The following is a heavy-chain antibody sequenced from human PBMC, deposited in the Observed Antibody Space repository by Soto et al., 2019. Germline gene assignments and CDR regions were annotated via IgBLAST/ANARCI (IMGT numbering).Heavy chain of an antibody. CDR1: GSTFSSHA. J-gene: IGHJ6*02. D-gene: IGHD3-16*01. Sequence: GASVKVSCKASGSTFSSHAISWVRQAPGQGLEWMGGIIPFFKATNYAQKFQGRVTITADDSTSTAYMDLYSLRSEDTAVYYCARDVPLNYYDGTFSYYAMDVWGQGTTVTVSS. V-gene: IGHV1-69*13. CDR3: ARDVPLNYYDGTFSYYAMDV. CDR2: IIPFFKAT.